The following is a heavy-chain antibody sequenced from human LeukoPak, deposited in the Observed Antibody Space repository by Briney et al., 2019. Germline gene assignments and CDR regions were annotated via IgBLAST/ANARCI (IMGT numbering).Heavy chain of an antibody. D-gene: IGHD6-19*01. J-gene: IGHJ4*02. CDR3: ARHQYSSGWYVGY. CDR2: INHSGST. CDR1: GGSFSGYY. Sequence: SETLSLTCAVYGGSFSGYYWSWIRQPPGKGLEWIGEINHSGSTYYNPSLKSRVTISVDTSKNQFSLKLSSVTAADTAVYYCARHQYSSGWYVGYWGQGTLVTVSS. V-gene: IGHV4-34*01.